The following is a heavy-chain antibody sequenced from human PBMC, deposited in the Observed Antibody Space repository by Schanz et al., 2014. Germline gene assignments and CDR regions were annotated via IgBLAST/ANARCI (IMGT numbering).Heavy chain of an antibody. CDR1: GFTFSTYA. Sequence: EVQLLESGGGLVRPGGSLRLSCAASGFTFSTYAMSWVRQAPGKGLEWVSAISGSGGSTYYADSVKGRFTISRDNSKNTLYLQMNSLKTEDTAMYYCARRASCSRIGCPFDSWGQGTLVTVSS. J-gene: IGHJ4*02. D-gene: IGHD2-2*01. CDR3: ARRASCSRIGCPFDS. CDR2: ISGSGGST. V-gene: IGHV3-23*01.